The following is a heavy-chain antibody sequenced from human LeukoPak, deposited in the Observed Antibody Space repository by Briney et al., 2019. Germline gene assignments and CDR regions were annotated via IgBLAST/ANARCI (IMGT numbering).Heavy chain of an antibody. D-gene: IGHD1-26*01. Sequence: QPGGSLRLSCAASGFTFSSYIMNWVRQAPGKGLDWVSYISSSSTIYYADSVKGRFTISRDNAKNSLYLQMNSLRAEDTAIYYCARDPYSGSYGDSYYYYMDVWGKGTTVTISS. V-gene: IGHV3-48*01. CDR3: ARDPYSGSYGDSYYYYMDV. CDR1: GFTFSSYI. J-gene: IGHJ6*03. CDR2: ISSSSTI.